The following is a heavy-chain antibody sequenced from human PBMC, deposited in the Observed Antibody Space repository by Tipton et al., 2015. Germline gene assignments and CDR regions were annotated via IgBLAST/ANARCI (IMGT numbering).Heavy chain of an antibody. CDR3: ARDPRDGYGHFDL. J-gene: IGHJ4*02. CDR1: GGPISGSH. CDR2: VSTSGNT. V-gene: IGHV4-4*07. Sequence: TLSLTCIVSGGPISGSHWYWFRQLAGRGLEWIGGVSTSGNTNYNSSLKSRLTTSVDTSKNQFSLRLTSVTAADTALYYCARDPRDGYGHFDLWGQGTLVTVSS. D-gene: IGHD5-18*01.